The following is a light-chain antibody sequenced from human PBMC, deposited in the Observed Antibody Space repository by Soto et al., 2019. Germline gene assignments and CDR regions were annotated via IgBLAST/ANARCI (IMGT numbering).Light chain of an antibody. V-gene: IGKV3-15*01. CDR2: ETS. CDR1: QSVSSN. CDR3: QQYNDWPPYT. Sequence: EIVMTQSPATLSVSPVERATLPCRARQSVSSNLVWYQEKPGQAPRLLIYETSTRATGVPARFSGSGSWTEFTLTISSLQSEDFAVYYCQQYNDWPPYTFGQGTKVEIK. J-gene: IGKJ1*01.